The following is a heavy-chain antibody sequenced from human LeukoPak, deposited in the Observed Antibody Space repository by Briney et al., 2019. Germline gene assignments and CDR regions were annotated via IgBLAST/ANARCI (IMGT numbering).Heavy chain of an antibody. J-gene: IGHJ4*02. CDR2: ISSSGSAI. V-gene: IGHV3-48*01. D-gene: IGHD2-15*01. CDR3: VRVKGSYFDY. CDR1: GFPLSSYS. Sequence: QSGGSLRLSCAASGFPLSSYSINWVRQAPGKGLEWASYISSSGSAIYYVDSVKGRFTVSRDNAKNSLFLQMNSPRAEDTAVYYCVRVKGSYFDYWGQGALVTVSS.